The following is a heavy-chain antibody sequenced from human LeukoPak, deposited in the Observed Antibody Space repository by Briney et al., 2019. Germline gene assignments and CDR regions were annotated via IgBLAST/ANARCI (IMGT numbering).Heavy chain of an antibody. CDR3: ASGYGRNYFDY. V-gene: IGHV4-34*01. CDR1: GGSFSGYY. J-gene: IGHJ4*02. CDR2: INHSGST. Sequence: SETPSLTCAVYGGSFSGYYWSWIRQPPGKGLEWIGEINHSGSTNYNPSLKSRVTISVDTSKNQFSLKLSSVTAADTAVYYCASGYGRNYFDYWGQGTLVTVSS. D-gene: IGHD4-17*01.